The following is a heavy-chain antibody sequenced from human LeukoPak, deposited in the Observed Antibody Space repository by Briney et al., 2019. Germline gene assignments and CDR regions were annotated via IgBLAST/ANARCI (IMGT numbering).Heavy chain of an antibody. CDR2: ISGSGGST. V-gene: IGHV3-23*01. D-gene: IGHD5-24*01. J-gene: IGHJ5*02. Sequence: GGSLRLSCAASGFTFSSYAMSWVRQAPGKGLEWVSAISGSGGSTYYADSVKGRFTISRDNSKNSLYLQMNSLRAEDTAVYYCARDNSVRDEAWWFNPWGQGTLVTVSS. CDR1: GFTFSSYA. CDR3: ARDNSVRDEAWWFNP.